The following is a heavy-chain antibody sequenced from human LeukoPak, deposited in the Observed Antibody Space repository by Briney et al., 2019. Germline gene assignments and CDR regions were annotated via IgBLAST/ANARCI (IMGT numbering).Heavy chain of an antibody. D-gene: IGHD6-6*01. CDR2: IRSKANSYAT. J-gene: IGHJ1*01. Sequence: GGSLRLSCPASGFTFSSYAMRWVRQASGKGLEWVGRIRSKANSYATAYAASVKGRFTITRDDSKNKKYLQLNSQKTEDTAVYYCSFDEDLYVRLSEYEDRGQGTLVSV. CDR1: GFTFSSYA. CDR3: SFDEDLYVRLSEYED. V-gene: IGHV3-73*01.